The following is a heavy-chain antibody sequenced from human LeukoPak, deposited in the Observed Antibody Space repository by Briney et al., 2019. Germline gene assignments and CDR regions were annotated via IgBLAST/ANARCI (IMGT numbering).Heavy chain of an antibody. CDR3: ARGDSYTNTGPFDY. CDR1: GGSFSGYY. D-gene: IGHD5-18*01. Sequence: PSETLSLTCAVYGGSFSGYYWSWIRQPPGKGLEWIGEINHSGSTNYDPSLKSRVTISVDTSKNQFSLKLSSVTAADTAVYYCARGDSYTNTGPFDYWGQGTLVTVSS. CDR2: INHSGST. V-gene: IGHV4-34*01. J-gene: IGHJ4*02.